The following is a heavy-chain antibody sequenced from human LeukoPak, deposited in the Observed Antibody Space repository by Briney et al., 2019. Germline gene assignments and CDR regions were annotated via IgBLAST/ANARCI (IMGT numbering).Heavy chain of an antibody. CDR2: ISYDGSNK. V-gene: IGHV3-30*18. D-gene: IGHD6-19*01. Sequence: GRSLRLSCAASGFTFSSYGMHWVRQAPGKGLEWVAVISYDGSNKYYADSVKGRFTTSRDNSKNTLYLQMNSLRAEDTAVYYCAKDRSSGWYRPFDYWGQGTLVTVSS. CDR3: AKDRSSGWYRPFDY. CDR1: GFTFSSYG. J-gene: IGHJ4*02.